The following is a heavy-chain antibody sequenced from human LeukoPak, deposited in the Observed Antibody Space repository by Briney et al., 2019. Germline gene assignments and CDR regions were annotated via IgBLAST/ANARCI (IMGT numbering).Heavy chain of an antibody. J-gene: IGHJ3*02. CDR3: ARGPPDHYGSLAYYDAFDI. CDR1: GFTFSSYS. V-gene: IGHV3-48*01. D-gene: IGHD3-10*01. CDR2: ISSSSSTI. Sequence: GGSLRLSCAASGFTFSSYSMNWVRQAPGKGLEWVSYISSSSSTIYYADSVKGRFTISRDNAKNSLYLQMNSLRAEDTAVYYCARGPPDHYGSLAYYDAFDIWGQGTMVTVSS.